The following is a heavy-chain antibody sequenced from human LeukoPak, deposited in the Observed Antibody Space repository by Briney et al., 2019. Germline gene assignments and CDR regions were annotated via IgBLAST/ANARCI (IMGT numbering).Heavy chain of an antibody. Sequence: SETLSLTCAVYGGSFSGYYWSWIRQPPGKGLEWIGEINHSGSTNYNPSLKSRVTISVDTSKNQFSLKLSSVTAADTAVYYCASTKDYYDSSGPPYWGQGNLVTVSS. CDR2: INHSGST. V-gene: IGHV4-34*01. CDR3: ASTKDYYDSSGPPY. D-gene: IGHD3-22*01. CDR1: GGSFSGYY. J-gene: IGHJ4*02.